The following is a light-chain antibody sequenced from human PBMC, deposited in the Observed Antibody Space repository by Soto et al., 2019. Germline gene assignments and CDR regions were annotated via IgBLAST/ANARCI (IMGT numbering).Light chain of an antibody. CDR3: QQYNSYPYT. V-gene: IGKV1-5*03. J-gene: IGKJ2*01. Sequence: DIEMTQSPSTLSASVGDRVTITCRASQSINNWLAWYQQKPGQAPKLLIYKATSLESEVPSRFSGSGSGTEFTLTISSLQPDDFAAYYCQQYNSYPYTFGQGTKLEI. CDR2: KAT. CDR1: QSINNW.